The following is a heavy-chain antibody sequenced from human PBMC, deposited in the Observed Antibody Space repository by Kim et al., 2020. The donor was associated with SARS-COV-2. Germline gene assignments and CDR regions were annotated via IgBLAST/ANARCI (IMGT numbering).Heavy chain of an antibody. V-gene: IGHV3-30*18. CDR1: GFTFSSYG. J-gene: IGHJ4*02. CDR3: AKDPVAGIQFGGIDY. D-gene: IGHD6-19*01. Sequence: GGSLRLSCAASGFTFSSYGMHWVRQAPGKGLEWVAVISYDGSNKYYADSVKGRFTISRDNSKNTLYLQMNSLRAEDTAVYYCAKDPVAGIQFGGIDYWGQGTLVTVSS. CDR2: ISYDGSNK.